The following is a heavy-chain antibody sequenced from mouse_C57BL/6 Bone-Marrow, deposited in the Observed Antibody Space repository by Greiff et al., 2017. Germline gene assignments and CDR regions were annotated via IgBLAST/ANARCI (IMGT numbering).Heavy chain of an antibody. V-gene: IGHV1-15*01. J-gene: IGHJ3*01. CDR3: TRRSPYGSSLFAY. CDR1: GYTFTDYE. D-gene: IGHD1-1*01. CDR2: IDPETGGT. Sequence: VKLVESGAELVRPGASVTLSCKASGYTFTDYEMHWVKQTPVHGLEWIGAIDPETGGTAYNQKFKGKAILTADKSSSTAYMELRSLTSEDSAVYYCTRRSPYGSSLFAYWGQGTLVTVSA.